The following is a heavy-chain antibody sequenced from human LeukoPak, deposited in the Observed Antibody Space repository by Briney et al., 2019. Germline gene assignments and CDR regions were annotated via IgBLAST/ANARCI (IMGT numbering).Heavy chain of an antibody. CDR2: IYYSGST. CDR1: GGSISSYY. J-gene: IGHJ6*02. Sequence: SETLSLTCTVSGGSISSYYWSWIRQPPGKGLEWIGYIYYSGSTNYNPSLKSRVTIPVDTSKNQFSLKLSSVAAADTAVYYCARDRVTGTPHYYYYGMDVWGQGTTVTVSS. V-gene: IGHV4-59*01. D-gene: IGHD1-20*01. CDR3: ARDRVTGTPHYYYYGMDV.